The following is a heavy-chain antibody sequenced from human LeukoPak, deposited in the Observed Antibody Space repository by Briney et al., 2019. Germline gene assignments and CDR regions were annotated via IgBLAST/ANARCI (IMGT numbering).Heavy chain of an antibody. CDR3: ARDVFHGSGSPYFDS. CDR1: GFTFSSYA. CDR2: ISGSGGST. D-gene: IGHD3-10*01. J-gene: IGHJ4*02. Sequence: GGSLRLSCAASGFTFSSYAMSWVRQAPGKGLERVSAISGSGGSTYYADSVKGRFTISRDNSKNTLYLQMNSLRAEDTAVYYCARDVFHGSGSPYFDSWGQGTLVTVSS. V-gene: IGHV3-23*01.